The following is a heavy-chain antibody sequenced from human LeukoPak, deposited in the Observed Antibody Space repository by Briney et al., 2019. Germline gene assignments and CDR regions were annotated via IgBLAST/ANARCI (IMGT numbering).Heavy chain of an antibody. J-gene: IGHJ3*02. CDR3: ARVRDGYNDAYDI. D-gene: IGHD5-24*01. Sequence: ASVKVSCKASGYTFTGYYMHWVRQAPGQGLEWMGWINPNSGGTNYAQKFQDRVTMTRDTSINTAYMELSSLKSEDTAVYYCARVRDGYNDAYDIWGQGTMVTVSS. CDR1: GYTFTGYY. V-gene: IGHV1-2*02. CDR2: INPNSGGT.